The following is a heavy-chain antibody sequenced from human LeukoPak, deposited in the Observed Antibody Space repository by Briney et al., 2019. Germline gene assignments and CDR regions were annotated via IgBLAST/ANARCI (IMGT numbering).Heavy chain of an antibody. CDR2: IWYDGSNK. V-gene: IGHV3-33*01. Sequence: GGSLRLSCAASGFTVSSYGMHWVRQAPGKGLEWVAVIWYDGSNKYYADSVKGRFTISRDNSKNTLYLQMNSLRAEDTAVYYCARSGRWLERFDYWGQGTLVTVSS. J-gene: IGHJ4*02. CDR1: GFTVSSYG. CDR3: ARSGRWLERFDY. D-gene: IGHD1-1*01.